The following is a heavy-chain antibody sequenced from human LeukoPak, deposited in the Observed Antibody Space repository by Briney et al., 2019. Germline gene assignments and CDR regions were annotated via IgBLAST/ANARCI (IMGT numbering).Heavy chain of an antibody. J-gene: IGHJ6*03. CDR1: GGTFSSYA. Sequence: ASVKVSRKASGGTFSSYAISWVRQAPGQGLEWMGRIIPIFGTANYAQKFQGRVTITTDESTSTAYMELSSLRSEDTAVYYCARGVQLDYYYYYMDVWGKGTTVTVSS. CDR2: IIPIFGTA. V-gene: IGHV1-69*05. CDR3: ARGVQLDYYYYYMDV. D-gene: IGHD5-18*01.